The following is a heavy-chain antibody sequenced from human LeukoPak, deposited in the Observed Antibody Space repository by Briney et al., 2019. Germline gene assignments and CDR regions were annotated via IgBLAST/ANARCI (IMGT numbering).Heavy chain of an antibody. Sequence: GGSLRLSCAASGFTFSSYAMGWVRQAPGKGLEWVSAISGSGGSTYYADSVKGRFTISRDNSKNTLYLQMNSLRAEDTAVYYCAKDLSSYYYDSSGSPTFDPWGQGTLVTVSS. CDR3: AKDLSSYYYDSSGSPTFDP. D-gene: IGHD3-22*01. CDR2: ISGSGGST. V-gene: IGHV3-23*01. J-gene: IGHJ5*02. CDR1: GFTFSSYA.